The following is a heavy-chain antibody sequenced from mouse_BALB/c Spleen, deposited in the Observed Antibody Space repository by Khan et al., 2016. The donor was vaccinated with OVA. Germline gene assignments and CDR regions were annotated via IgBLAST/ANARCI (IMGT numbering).Heavy chain of an antibody. Sequence: VQLKQSGPGLVAPSQSLSITCTISGFSLTNYGVHWVRQPPGKGLEWLVVIWSDGSTTYNSALKSRLTISKDNSKSQVFLKMNSLQTDDTAMYFCARQPYYHYNIMDYWGQGTSVTVPS. V-gene: IGHV2-6-1*01. CDR1: GFSLTNYG. CDR2: IWSDGST. CDR3: ARQPYYHYNIMDY. J-gene: IGHJ4*01. D-gene: IGHD2-10*01.